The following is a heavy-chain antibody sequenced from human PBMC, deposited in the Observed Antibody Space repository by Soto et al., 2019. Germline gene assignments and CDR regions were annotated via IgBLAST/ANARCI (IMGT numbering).Heavy chain of an antibody. CDR1: GGSISSYY. CDR2: INYSGST. D-gene: IGHD3-3*01. CDR3: ARIGLGDFWSGYYTKTDYYYYYMDV. V-gene: IGHV4-59*12. Sequence: SETLSLTCTVSGGSISSYYWSWIRQPPGKGLEWIGYINYSGSTNYNPSLKSRVTISVDTSKNQFSLKLSSVTAADTAVYYCARIGLGDFWSGYYTKTDYYYYYMDVWGKGTTVTVS. J-gene: IGHJ6*03.